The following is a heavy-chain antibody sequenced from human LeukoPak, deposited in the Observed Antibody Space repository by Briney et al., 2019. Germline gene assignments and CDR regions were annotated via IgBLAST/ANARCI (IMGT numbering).Heavy chain of an antibody. CDR3: ARAVGGDGSGSL. Sequence: SETLSLTCTVSGGSISSSSHYWGWIRQPPGKGLEWIGSIYYRGSTYYNPSLKSRVTISVDTSKNQFSLKLSSVTAADTAVYYCARAVGGDGSGSLWGPGTLVTVSS. V-gene: IGHV4-39*07. J-gene: IGHJ4*02. CDR1: GGSISSSSHY. CDR2: IYYRGST. D-gene: IGHD3-10*01.